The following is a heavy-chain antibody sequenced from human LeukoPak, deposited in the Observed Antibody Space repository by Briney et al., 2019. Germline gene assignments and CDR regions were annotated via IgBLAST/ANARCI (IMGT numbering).Heavy chain of an antibody. J-gene: IGHJ5*02. Sequence: SETLSLTCTVSGGSISSYYWSWIRQPPGKGLEWIGYIYYSGSTNYNPSLKSRVTISVDTSKNQFSLKLSSVTAADTAVYYCASIEGYCSSTSCPFDPWGQGTLVTVSS. CDR3: ASIEGYCSSTSCPFDP. D-gene: IGHD2-2*01. CDR2: IYYSGST. CDR1: GGSISSYY. V-gene: IGHV4-59*01.